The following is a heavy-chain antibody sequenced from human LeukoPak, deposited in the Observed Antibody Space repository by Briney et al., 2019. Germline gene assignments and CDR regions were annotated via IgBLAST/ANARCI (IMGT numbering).Heavy chain of an antibody. Sequence: SETLSLTCTVSGASISSYYWSWIRQPPGKGLEWIGYIYYSGSTNYNPSLKSRVTISIDTSKNQFSLKLDSVTAADTAMDYCARHQELGFYDAFDIWGQGTMLTVSS. D-gene: IGHD7-27*01. J-gene: IGHJ3*02. CDR1: GASISSYY. CDR2: IYYSGST. CDR3: ARHQELGFYDAFDI. V-gene: IGHV4-59*08.